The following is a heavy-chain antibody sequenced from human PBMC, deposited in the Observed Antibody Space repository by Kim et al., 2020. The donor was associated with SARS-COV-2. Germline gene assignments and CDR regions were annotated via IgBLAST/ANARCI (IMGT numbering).Heavy chain of an antibody. CDR3: ARFRYQLLSPRAFDI. J-gene: IGHJ3*02. V-gene: IGHV3-48*02. CDR2: ISSSSSTI. D-gene: IGHD2-2*01. CDR1: GFTFSSYS. Sequence: GGSLRLSCAASGFTFSSYSMNWVRQAPGKGLEWVSYISSSSSTIYYADPVKGRFTISRDNAKNSLYLQMNSLRDEDTAVYYCARFRYQLLSPRAFDIWGQGTMVTVSS.